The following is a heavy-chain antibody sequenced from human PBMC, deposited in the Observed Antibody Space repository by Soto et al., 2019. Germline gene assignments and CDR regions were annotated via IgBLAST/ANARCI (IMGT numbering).Heavy chain of an antibody. CDR3: AAGVWFGEKEFDY. Sequence: VASVKVSCKASGFTFTSSAVQWVRQARGQRLEWIGWIVVGSGNTNYAQKFQERVTITRDMSTSTAYMELSSLRSEDTAVYYCAAGVWFGEKEFDYWGQGTLVTVSS. D-gene: IGHD3-10*01. V-gene: IGHV1-58*01. CDR2: IVVGSGNT. J-gene: IGHJ4*02. CDR1: GFTFTSSA.